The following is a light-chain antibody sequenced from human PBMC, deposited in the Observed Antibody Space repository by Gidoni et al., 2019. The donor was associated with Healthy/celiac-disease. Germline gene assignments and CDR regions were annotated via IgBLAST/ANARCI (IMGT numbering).Light chain of an antibody. J-gene: IGLJ3*02. CDR3: QSYDNSLSVSV. CDR1: SSNIGAGYD. V-gene: IGLV1-40*01. Sequence: QSVLTPPPSVSGAPGQTVTISCPGSSSNIGAGYDVHWYQQLPGTAPKLLINGNNNRPSGVPDRFSGSKSGTSASLAITGLQAEDEADYYCQSYDNSLSVSVFGGGTKLTVL. CDR2: GNN.